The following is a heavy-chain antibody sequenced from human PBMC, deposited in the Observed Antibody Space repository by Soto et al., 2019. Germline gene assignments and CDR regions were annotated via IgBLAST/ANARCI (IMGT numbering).Heavy chain of an antibody. CDR3: AKDRGVATRYYYYGMDV. Sequence: QVQLVESGGGVVQPGRSLRLSCAASGFTFSSYGMHWVREAPDKGLEWVAVISYDGSNKYSADSVKGRFTISRDNSNNTLYLQMNSLRAEDTAVYYCAKDRGVATRYYYYGMDVWGQGTTVTVSS. V-gene: IGHV3-30*18. D-gene: IGHD6-13*01. J-gene: IGHJ6*02. CDR1: GFTFSSYG. CDR2: ISYDGSNK.